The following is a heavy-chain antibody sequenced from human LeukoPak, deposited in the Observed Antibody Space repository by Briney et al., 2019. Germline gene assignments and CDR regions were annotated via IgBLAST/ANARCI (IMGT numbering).Heavy chain of an antibody. J-gene: IGHJ4*02. D-gene: IGHD3-22*01. Sequence: SETLSLTCNVSGVSISSYYWSWIRQPAGKGLEWIGRIHTSGSTNYNPSLKSRVAMSVDTSKNQFSLKLSSVTAADTAVYYCARDQYYYDSSGYLTFDYWGQGTLVTVSS. V-gene: IGHV4-4*07. CDR1: GVSISSYY. CDR3: ARDQYYYDSSGYLTFDY. CDR2: IHTSGST.